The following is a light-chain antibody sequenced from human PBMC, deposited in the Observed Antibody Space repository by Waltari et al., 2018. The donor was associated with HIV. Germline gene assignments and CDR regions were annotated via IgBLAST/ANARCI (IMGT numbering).Light chain of an antibody. V-gene: IGLV1-40*01. CDR2: DTN. CDR3: QSYDSSLSGVI. Sequence: QSVLTQPPSVSAAPGQRVTISCTGSSSNIGAGYDVHWYQHLPGTAPKLLIYDTNNRPPGVPDRFSGSKSGTSASLAITGLQAEDEADYYCQSYDSSLSGVIFGGGTKLTVL. CDR1: SSNIGAGYD. J-gene: IGLJ2*01.